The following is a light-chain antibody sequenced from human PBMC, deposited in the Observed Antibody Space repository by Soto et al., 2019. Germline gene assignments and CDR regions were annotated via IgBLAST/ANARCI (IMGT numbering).Light chain of an antibody. CDR1: SSDVGGYNF. J-gene: IGLJ2*01. Sequence: QSALTQPASASGSPGQSVTISCTGTSSDVGGYNFVSWYQQHPGKAPKLMIYEVSKRPSGVPDRFSGSKSGNTASLTVSGLQAEDEADYYCSSYAGSSNFVVFGGGTKLTVL. CDR3: SSYAGSSNFVV. CDR2: EVS. V-gene: IGLV2-8*01.